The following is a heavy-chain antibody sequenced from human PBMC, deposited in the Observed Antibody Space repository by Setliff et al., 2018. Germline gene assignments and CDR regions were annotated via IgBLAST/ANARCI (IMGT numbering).Heavy chain of an antibody. CDR3: ARELRSPYWHLDS. CDR1: GGSFSSYA. V-gene: IGHV1-69*13. D-gene: IGHD3-16*01. J-gene: IGHJ5*01. CDR2: FIPILGAT. Sequence: SVKVSCKVSGGSFSSYAISWVRQAPGQGLQWLGRFIPILGATNYAQNFQGRVTITADESTSTGYMELRSLRSDDTAVYYCARELRSPYWHLDSWGQGTQVTVSS.